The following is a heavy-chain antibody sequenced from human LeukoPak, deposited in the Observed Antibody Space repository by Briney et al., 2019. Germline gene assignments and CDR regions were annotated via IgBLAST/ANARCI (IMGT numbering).Heavy chain of an antibody. Sequence: GGSLRLSCAASGFTFSSYSMNWVRQAPGKGLEWVSAISGSGGSTYYADSVKGRFTISRDNSKNTLYLQMNSLRAEDTAVYYCAKDQLWFPYAFDIWGQGTMVTVSS. CDR1: GFTFSSYS. J-gene: IGHJ3*02. V-gene: IGHV3-23*01. D-gene: IGHD2-21*01. CDR3: AKDQLWFPYAFDI. CDR2: ISGSGGST.